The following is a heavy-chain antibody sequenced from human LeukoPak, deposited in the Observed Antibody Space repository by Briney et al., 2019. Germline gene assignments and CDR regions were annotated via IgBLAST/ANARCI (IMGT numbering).Heavy chain of an antibody. CDR2: INHSGST. D-gene: IGHD2-15*01. Sequence: SETLSLTPALSGGSPLGYICGWVRQPPGKGLEWIGEINHSGSTNYNPSLKSRVTISVGTSKNQFSLKLSSVTAADTAVYYCARRPAFTEVVVASAFDYWGQGTLVTVSS. V-gene: IGHV4-34*01. CDR3: ARRPAFTEVVVASAFDY. CDR1: GGSPLGYI. J-gene: IGHJ4*02.